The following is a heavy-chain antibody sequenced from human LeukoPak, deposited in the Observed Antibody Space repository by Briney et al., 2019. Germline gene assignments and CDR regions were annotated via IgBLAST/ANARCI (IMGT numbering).Heavy chain of an antibody. D-gene: IGHD3-22*01. Sequence: PGGSLRLSCAVSGFTFSGFWMSWSRQAPGKGLEWVASINSDGSEGYYADVVKGRFTISRDISKNTLYLQMNNLRAEDSALYYCARGGRGSAAVVAPRSFDIWGQGTMVTVSS. CDR2: INSDGSEG. J-gene: IGHJ3*02. V-gene: IGHV3-7*03. CDR3: ARGGRGSAAVVAPRSFDI. CDR1: GFTFSGFW.